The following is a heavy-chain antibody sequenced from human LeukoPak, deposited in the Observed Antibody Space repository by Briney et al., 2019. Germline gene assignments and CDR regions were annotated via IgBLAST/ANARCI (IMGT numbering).Heavy chain of an antibody. CDR3: ARGPDSKYYDFWSGYYTEYYFDY. CDR1: GYTFTKSY. V-gene: IGHV1-18*04. Sequence: ASVKVSCKASGYTFTKSYIHWVRQAPGQGLEWMGWISAYNGNTNYAQKLQGRVTMTTDTSTSTAYMELKSLRSDDTAVYYCARGPDSKYYDFWSGYYTEYYFDYWGQGTLVTVSS. CDR2: ISAYNGNT. D-gene: IGHD3-3*01. J-gene: IGHJ4*02.